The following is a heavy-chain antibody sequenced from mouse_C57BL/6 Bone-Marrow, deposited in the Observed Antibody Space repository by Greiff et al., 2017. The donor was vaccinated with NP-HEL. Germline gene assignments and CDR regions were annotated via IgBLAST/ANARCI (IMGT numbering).Heavy chain of an antibody. CDR3: ASLYYRDY. J-gene: IGHJ2*01. D-gene: IGHD2-14*01. CDR2: ISNGGGST. V-gene: IGHV5-12*01. Sequence: EVKLQESGGGLVQPGGSLKLSCAASGFTFSDYYMYWVRQTPEKRLEWVAYISNGGGSTYYPDTVKGRFTISRDNAKNTLYLQMSRLKSEDTAMYYCASLYYRDYWGQGTTLTVSS. CDR1: GFTFSDYY.